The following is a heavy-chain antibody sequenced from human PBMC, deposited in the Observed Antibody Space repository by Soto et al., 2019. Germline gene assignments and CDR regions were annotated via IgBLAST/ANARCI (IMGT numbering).Heavy chain of an antibody. CDR3: ARSNYGSGSYRFDY. CDR2: INPNSGGT. CDR1: GYTFTDYY. V-gene: IGHV1-2*04. J-gene: IGHJ4*02. Sequence: QVQLVQSGAEVKKTGASVKVSCKASGYTFTDYYIHWVRQAPGQGLESMGWINPNSGGTSYAQNFQGWVTMTRDTSISTAYRELRRLGSDDTAVYYCARSNYGSGSYRFDYWGQGTLVTVSS. D-gene: IGHD3-10*01.